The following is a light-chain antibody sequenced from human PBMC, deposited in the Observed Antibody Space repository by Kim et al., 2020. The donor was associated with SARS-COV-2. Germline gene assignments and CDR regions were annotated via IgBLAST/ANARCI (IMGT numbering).Light chain of an antibody. Sequence: GQSVPISCTGTSGDVGSSNFVSWYQHHPGKAPKLMIFEVSERPSGVPDRFSGSKSGNTASLTVSGLQAEDEADYYCSSYAGENDVVFGGGTQLTVL. CDR3: SSYAGENDVV. CDR1: SGDVGSSNF. CDR2: EVS. V-gene: IGLV2-8*01. J-gene: IGLJ3*02.